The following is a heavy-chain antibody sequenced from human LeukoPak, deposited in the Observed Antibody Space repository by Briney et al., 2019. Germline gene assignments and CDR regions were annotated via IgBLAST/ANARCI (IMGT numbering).Heavy chain of an antibody. CDR1: GFTFSNAW. CDR2: IKSKTDGGTT. Sequence: PGGSLRLPCAASGFTFSNAWMSWVRQAPGKGLEWVGRIKSKTDGGTTDYAAPVKGRFTISRDDSKNTLYLQMNSLKTEDTAVYYCTTNSVRLQPVYWGQGTLVTVSS. D-gene: IGHD5-24*01. V-gene: IGHV3-15*07. CDR3: TTNSVRLQPVY. J-gene: IGHJ4*02.